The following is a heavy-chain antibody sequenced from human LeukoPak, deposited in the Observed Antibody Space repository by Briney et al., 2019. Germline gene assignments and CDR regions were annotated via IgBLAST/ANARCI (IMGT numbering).Heavy chain of an antibody. Sequence: PGGSLRLSCAASGFNFSSYSMNWVRQAPGRGLEWISYIGLASGFTSYADSVKGRFTISSDTATNSLYLHMHSLRAEDTAVYYCARDHNWAFDYWGQGALVTVSS. V-gene: IGHV3-21*05. CDR3: ARDHNWAFDY. J-gene: IGHJ4*02. CDR2: IGLASGFT. CDR1: GFNFSSYS. D-gene: IGHD1-20*01.